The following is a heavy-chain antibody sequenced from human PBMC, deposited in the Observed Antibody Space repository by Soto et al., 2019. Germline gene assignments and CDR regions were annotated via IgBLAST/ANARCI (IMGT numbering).Heavy chain of an antibody. V-gene: IGHV1-2*02. CDR2: INPNSGGT. CDR1: GYTFTGYY. CDR3: ARKGNLVGAIDY. J-gene: IGHJ4*02. D-gene: IGHD1-26*01. Sequence: ASVKVSCKASGYTFTGYYMHWVLQAPGQGLEWMGWINPNSGGTNYAQKFQGRVTMTRVTSISTAYMELSRLRSDDTAVYYCARKGNLVGAIDYWGQGTLVTVSS.